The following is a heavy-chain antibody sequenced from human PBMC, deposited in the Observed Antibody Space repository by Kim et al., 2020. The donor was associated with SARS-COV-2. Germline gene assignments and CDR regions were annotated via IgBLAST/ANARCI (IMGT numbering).Heavy chain of an antibody. Sequence: GGSLRLSCSTSGFTFSGYWMTWVRQAPGKGLEWVANMNQDGNEKYYLDSVKGRFTISRDNAKNSLYLQMNSLRAEDTAIYYCARGYCSGGTCHRGYWGQGTLVTVSS. D-gene: IGHD2-15*01. J-gene: IGHJ4*02. CDR1: GFTFSGYW. CDR2: MNQDGNEK. CDR3: ARGYCSGGTCHRGY. V-gene: IGHV3-7*04.